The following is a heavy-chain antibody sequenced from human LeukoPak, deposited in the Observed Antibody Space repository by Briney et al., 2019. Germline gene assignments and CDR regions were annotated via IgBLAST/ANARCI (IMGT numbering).Heavy chain of an antibody. J-gene: IGHJ4*02. V-gene: IGHV1-69*05. CDR2: IIPIFGTA. CDR1: GGTFSSYA. CDR3: ARRAGGAPLGYDYGGYFDY. D-gene: IGHD4-23*01. Sequence: ASVKVSCKASGGTFSSYAISWVRQAPGQGLEWMGGIIPIFGTANYAQKFQGRVTITTDESTSTAYMELSSLRSEDTAVYYCARRAGGAPLGYDYGGYFDYWGQGTLVTVSS.